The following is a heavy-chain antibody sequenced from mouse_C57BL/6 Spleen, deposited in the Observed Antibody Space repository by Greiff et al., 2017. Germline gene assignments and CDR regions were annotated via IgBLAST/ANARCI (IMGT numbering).Heavy chain of an antibody. CDR3: ASPALYGSSYDWYFDV. J-gene: IGHJ1*03. CDR2: IWSGGST. Sequence: VKLMESGPGLVQPSQCLSITCTASGFSLTSYGVHWVRQSPGKGLEWLGVIWSGGSTDYNAAFISRLSISKDNSRSQVFFKMNSLQADDTAIYYCASPALYGSSYDWYFDVWGTGTTVTVSS. D-gene: IGHD1-1*01. V-gene: IGHV2-2*01. CDR1: GFSLTSYG.